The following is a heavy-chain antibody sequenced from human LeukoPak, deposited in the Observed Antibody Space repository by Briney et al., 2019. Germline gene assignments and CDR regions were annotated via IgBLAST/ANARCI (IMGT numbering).Heavy chain of an antibody. Sequence: PGGSLRLSCVASAFSDKSNYMSWVRQAPGKGLEWVSVSYSGGSTYYEDSVKGRFTVSSDVSKNTVYLQMNSLRAEDTAVYYCAKDRSDNGNPYYCFDYWGQGTLVTVSS. V-gene: IGHV3-53*01. CDR3: AKDRSDNGNPYYCFDY. D-gene: IGHD3-10*01. CDR2: SYSGGST. J-gene: IGHJ4*02. CDR1: AFSDKSNY.